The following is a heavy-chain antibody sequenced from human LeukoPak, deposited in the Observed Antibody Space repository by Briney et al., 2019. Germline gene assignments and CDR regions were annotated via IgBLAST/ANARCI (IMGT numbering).Heavy chain of an antibody. CDR3: ARVRGGN. CDR2: INEDGTT. Sequence: GGSLRLSCAASGFTFSDFWMSWVRHAPGKGLVWISNINEDGTTAYADSVKGRFTISRDNVKNTLYLQMNSLRAEDTAVYYCARVRGGNWGQGTLVTVSS. V-gene: IGHV3-74*01. CDR1: GFTFSDFW. J-gene: IGHJ4*02. D-gene: IGHD3-16*01.